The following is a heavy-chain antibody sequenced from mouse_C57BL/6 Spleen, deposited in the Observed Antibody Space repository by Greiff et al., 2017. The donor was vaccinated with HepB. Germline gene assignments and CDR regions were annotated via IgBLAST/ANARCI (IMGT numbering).Heavy chain of an antibody. CDR2: ISDGGSYT. Sequence: EVQLQESGGGLVKPGGSLKLSCAASGFTFSSYAMSWVRQTPEKRLEWVATISDGGSYTYYPDNVKGRFTISRDNAKNNLYLQMSHLKSEDTAMYYCARGAPGAYWGQGTLVTVSA. CDR1: GFTFSSYA. J-gene: IGHJ3*01. D-gene: IGHD4-1*01. V-gene: IGHV5-4*01. CDR3: ARGAPGAY.